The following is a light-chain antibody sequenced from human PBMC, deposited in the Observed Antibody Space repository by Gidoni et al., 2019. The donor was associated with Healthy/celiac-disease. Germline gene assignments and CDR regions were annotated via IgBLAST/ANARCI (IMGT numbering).Light chain of an antibody. CDR2: GAS. CDR1: QSVSSN. J-gene: IGKJ4*01. V-gene: IGKV3-15*01. Sequence: DIVMTQSPATLSVSPGERAPLACRASQSVSSNLAWYQQKPGQAPRPLIYGASTRATGIQARFSGSGSGTEFMLNISRRQSEDFAVYYCQQYNNWPPLTFGGGTKVEIK. CDR3: QQYNNWPPLT.